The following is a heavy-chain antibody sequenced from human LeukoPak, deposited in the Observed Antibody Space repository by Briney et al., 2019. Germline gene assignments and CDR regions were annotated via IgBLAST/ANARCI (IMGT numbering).Heavy chain of an antibody. CDR1: GGSISSYN. D-gene: IGHD2/OR15-2a*01. CDR3: AKESNSSDNWYFDL. V-gene: IGHV4-59*01. CDR2: MYNSGST. Sequence: SETLSLTCIVSGGSISSYNWNWIRQPPGKGLEWIGYMYNSGSTNINPSLKSRVTISVDKSKNQFSLKLSSVTAADTAVYYCAKESNSSDNWYFDLWGRGTLVTVSS. J-gene: IGHJ2*01.